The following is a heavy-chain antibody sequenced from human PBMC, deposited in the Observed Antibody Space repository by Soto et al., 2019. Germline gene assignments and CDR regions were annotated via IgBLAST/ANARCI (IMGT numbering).Heavy chain of an antibody. CDR3: ARIGLGGRTSCVDV. CDR1: GGTFSSYA. D-gene: IGHD2-2*01. Sequence: ASVKVSCKASGGTFSSYAISWVRQAPGQGLEWMGGIIPIFGTANYAQKFQGRVTITADESTSTAYMGLSSLRAEDTAVYYCARIGLGGRTSCVDVWGQGSTVTVSS. V-gene: IGHV1-69*13. J-gene: IGHJ6*02. CDR2: IIPIFGTA.